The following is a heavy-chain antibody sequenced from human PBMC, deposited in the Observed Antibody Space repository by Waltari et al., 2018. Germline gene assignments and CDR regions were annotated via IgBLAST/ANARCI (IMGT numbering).Heavy chain of an antibody. D-gene: IGHD6-6*01. Sequence: QVQLVQSGAEVKKPGASVTVSCKDCGYTFSAYYIHWVRQAPGQGLEWMGWINPNSGSTHCTQKFQGRVTLTRDTSINTASMELSRLSSDDMATYYCARGSSYSSSSGGFEYWGPGTLVTVSS. CDR2: INPNSGST. V-gene: IGHV1-2*02. CDR3: ARGSSYSSSSGGFEY. J-gene: IGHJ4*02. CDR1: GYTFSAYY.